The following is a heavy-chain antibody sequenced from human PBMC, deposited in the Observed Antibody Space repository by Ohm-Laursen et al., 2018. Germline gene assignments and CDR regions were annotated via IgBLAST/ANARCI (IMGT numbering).Heavy chain of an antibody. D-gene: IGHD6-13*01. V-gene: IGHV3-30*03. CDR3: ARYIAAAGATQLDY. CDR1: GFTFSSYG. Sequence: SLRLSCAAAGFTFSSYGIHWVRQAPGKGLEWVALISYDGSDKYYADSVKGRFTISRDNSKNSLFLQMNSLRAEDTAVYYCARYIAAAGATQLDYWGQGTLVTVSS. CDR2: ISYDGSDK. J-gene: IGHJ4*02.